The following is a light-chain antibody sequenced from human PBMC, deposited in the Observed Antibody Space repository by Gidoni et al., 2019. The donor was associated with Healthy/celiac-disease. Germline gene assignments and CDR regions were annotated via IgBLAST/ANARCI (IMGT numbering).Light chain of an antibody. CDR2: GAS. CDR3: QQYGSSSWT. V-gene: IGKV3-20*01. Sequence: DIVLTQSPGTLSLSPGERATLSCRASQSVSSSYLAWYQQKPGQAPRLLIYGASSRATGIPDRFSGSGSGTDFTLTISRLEPEDFAVYYCQQYGSSSWTFGQGTKVEI. J-gene: IGKJ1*01. CDR1: QSVSSSY.